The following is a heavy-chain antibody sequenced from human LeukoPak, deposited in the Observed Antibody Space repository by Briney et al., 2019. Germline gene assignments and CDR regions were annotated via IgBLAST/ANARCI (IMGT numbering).Heavy chain of an antibody. CDR3: AKGYSSSWYFDY. V-gene: IGHV4-59*01. CDR2: IYYSGST. CDR1: GGSISSYY. D-gene: IGHD6-13*01. J-gene: IGHJ4*02. Sequence: SETLSLTCTVSGGSISSYYWSWIRQPPGKGLEWIGYIYYSGSTNYNPSLKSRVTISVDTSKNQFSLKLSSVTAADTAVYYCAKGYSSSWYFDYWGQGILVTVSS.